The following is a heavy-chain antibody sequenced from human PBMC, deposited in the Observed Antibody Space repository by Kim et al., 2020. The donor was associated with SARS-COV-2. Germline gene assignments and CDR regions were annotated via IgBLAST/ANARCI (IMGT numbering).Heavy chain of an antibody. V-gene: IGHV3-23*01. Sequence: YYADSVKGPFTISRDNSKNTLYLQMNSLRAEDTAVYYCAKPSGSYGKFDYWGQGTLVTVSS. J-gene: IGHJ4*02. CDR3: AKPSGSYGKFDY. D-gene: IGHD5-18*01.